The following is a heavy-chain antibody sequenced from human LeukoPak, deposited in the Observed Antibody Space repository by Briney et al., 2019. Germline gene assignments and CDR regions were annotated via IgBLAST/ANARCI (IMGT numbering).Heavy chain of an antibody. CDR1: GFTFSSYA. CDR3: ARQTTAGTSFYV. V-gene: IGHV3-30*04. CDR2: ISYDGRNK. J-gene: IGHJ6*02. D-gene: IGHD6-13*01. Sequence: PGRSLRLSCAASGFTFSSYAMHWVRQDPGKGLERVAVISYDGRNKYYADSLKGRFTISRDNSKNTLYLQMNSLRAEDTAVYYCARQTTAGTSFYVWGQGTSVTVSS.